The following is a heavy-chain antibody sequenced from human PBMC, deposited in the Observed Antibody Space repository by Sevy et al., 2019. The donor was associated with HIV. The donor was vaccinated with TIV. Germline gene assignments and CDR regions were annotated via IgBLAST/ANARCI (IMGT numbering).Heavy chain of an antibody. D-gene: IGHD5-12*01. CDR1: GFAFSDYY. V-gene: IGHV3-11*06. Sequence: GGSLRLSCAASGFAFSDYYMNWIRQAPGKGLEWVSCISGLTNYINYAHSVKGRFTISRDNAKNSVYLQMNSLRAEDTAVYYCARRNSGWDYFDYWGQGTPVTVSS. J-gene: IGHJ4*02. CDR3: ARRNSGWDYFDY. CDR2: ISGLTNYI.